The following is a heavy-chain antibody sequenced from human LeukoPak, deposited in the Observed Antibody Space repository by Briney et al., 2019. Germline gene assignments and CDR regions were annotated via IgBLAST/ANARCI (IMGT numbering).Heavy chain of an antibody. V-gene: IGHV1-18*01. CDR3: ARDQLIFGVGYNWFDP. Sequence: ASVKVSCKASGYTFTSYGISWVRQAPGQGLEWMGWISAYNGNTNYAQKLQGRVTMTTDTSTSTAYMELRSLRSDDTAVYYCARDQLIFGVGYNWFDPWGQGTLVTVSS. CDR2: ISAYNGNT. D-gene: IGHD3-3*01. J-gene: IGHJ5*02. CDR1: GYTFTSYG.